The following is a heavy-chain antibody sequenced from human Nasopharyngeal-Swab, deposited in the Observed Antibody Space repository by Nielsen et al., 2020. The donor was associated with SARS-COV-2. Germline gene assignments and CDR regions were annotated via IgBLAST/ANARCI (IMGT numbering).Heavy chain of an antibody. CDR3: AKDPLIVVVPAATLDY. D-gene: IGHD2-2*01. Sequence: GASLKISCAASGFTFSSYAMSWVRQAPGKGLEWVSAISGSGGSTYYADSVKGRFTISRDNSKNTLYLQMNSLRAEDTAVYYCAKDPLIVVVPAATLDYWGQGTLVTVSS. CDR2: ISGSGGST. V-gene: IGHV3-23*01. CDR1: GFTFSSYA. J-gene: IGHJ4*02.